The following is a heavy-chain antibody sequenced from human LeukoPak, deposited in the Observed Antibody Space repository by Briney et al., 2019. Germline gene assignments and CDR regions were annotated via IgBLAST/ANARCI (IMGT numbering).Heavy chain of an antibody. D-gene: IGHD6-13*01. V-gene: IGHV4-38-2*01. CDR3: ARGYPPDTWYSSSWLDY. Sequence: SETLSLTCAVSGYSISSVYYWGWIRRPPGKGLERIGSLYHSGSTYYNPSHKSRVTISVDTSKNQFSLKLSSVTAADTAVYYCARGYPPDTWYSSSWLDYWGQGTLVTVSS. J-gene: IGHJ4*02. CDR2: LYHSGST. CDR1: GYSISSVYY.